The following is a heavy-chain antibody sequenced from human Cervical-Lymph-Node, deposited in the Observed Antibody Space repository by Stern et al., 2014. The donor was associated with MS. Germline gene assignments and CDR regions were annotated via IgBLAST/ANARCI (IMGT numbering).Heavy chain of an antibody. V-gene: IGHV1-69*01. CDR1: GGTFSDYA. CDR3: ARGAYCGGDCYWGWFDS. Sequence: QMQLVQSGAEVTKPGSSVKVSCKASGGTFSDYAISWVRQAPGPGLEWMGGIIPIFGSTDYAQNFQGRVTITADESTTTAYMDLSSLRSEDTAVYYCARGAYCGGDCYWGWFDSWGQGTLVTVSS. J-gene: IGHJ5*01. D-gene: IGHD2-21*02. CDR2: IIPIFGST.